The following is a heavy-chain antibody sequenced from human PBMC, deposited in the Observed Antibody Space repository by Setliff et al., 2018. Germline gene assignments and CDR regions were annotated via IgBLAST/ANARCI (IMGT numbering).Heavy chain of an antibody. CDR1: GYSISSGYY. V-gene: IGHV4-38-2*02. CDR2: IYHSGST. J-gene: IGHJ6*02. Sequence: SETLSLTCTVSGYSISSGYYWGWVRQPPGKGLEWIGSIYHSGSTYYNPSLKSRVTISVDTSKNQFSLKFISVTAADTAVYYCATLYDVLTGYYGLDVWGQGTTVTVSS. D-gene: IGHD3-9*01. CDR3: ATLYDVLTGYYGLDV.